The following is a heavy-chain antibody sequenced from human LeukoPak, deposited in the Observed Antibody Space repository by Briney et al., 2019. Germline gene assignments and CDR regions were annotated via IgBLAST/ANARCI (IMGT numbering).Heavy chain of an antibody. D-gene: IGHD2-2*01. V-gene: IGHV1-18*04. J-gene: IGHJ6*02. CDR3: ARYIVVVPAAMGDTAMVYYYYYGMDV. CDR1: GYSFTGYY. CDR2: ISAYNGNT. Sequence: ASVKVSCKASGYSFTGYYMHWVRQAPGQGLEWMGWISAYNGNTNYAQKLQGRVTMTTDTSTSTAYMELRSLRSDDTAVYYCARYIVVVPAAMGDTAMVYYYYYGMDVWGQGTTVTVSS.